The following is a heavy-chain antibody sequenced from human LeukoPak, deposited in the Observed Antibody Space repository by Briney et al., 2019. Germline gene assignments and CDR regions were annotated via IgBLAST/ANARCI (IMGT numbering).Heavy chain of an antibody. Sequence: GGSLRLSCAASRFTFSSYSMNWVRQAPGKGLEWVSSISSSSSYIYYADSVKGRFTISRDNAKNSLYLQMNSLKASDTAMYYCARGRNGGSYHPSDYWGQGTLVTVSS. V-gene: IGHV3-21*04. CDR3: ARGRNGGSYHPSDY. D-gene: IGHD1-26*01. J-gene: IGHJ4*02. CDR2: ISSSSSYI. CDR1: RFTFSSYS.